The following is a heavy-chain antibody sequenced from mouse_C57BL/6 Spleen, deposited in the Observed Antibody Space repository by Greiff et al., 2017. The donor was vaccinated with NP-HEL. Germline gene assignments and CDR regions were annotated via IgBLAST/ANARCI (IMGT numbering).Heavy chain of an antibody. D-gene: IGHD2-3*01. V-gene: IGHV3-6*01. Sequence: EVQLQESGPGLVKPSQSLSLTCSVTGYSITSGYYWTWIRQFPGNKLEWMGYISYDGSNNYNPSLKNRISISRDTSKNQFFLKLNSVTTEDTATYYCARAPLMVTPFDYWGQGTTLTVSS. CDR2: ISYDGSN. CDR3: ARAPLMVTPFDY. J-gene: IGHJ2*01. CDR1: GYSITSGYY.